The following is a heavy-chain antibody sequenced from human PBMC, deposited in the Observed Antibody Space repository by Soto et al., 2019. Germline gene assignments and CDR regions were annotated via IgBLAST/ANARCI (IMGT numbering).Heavy chain of an antibody. CDR2: ISGSGETP. Sequence: PGGYLRLSCAASGFTFSNYPMSWVRQAPGKGLEWVSGISGSGETPYYADSVKGRFTISRDNYKNMLYLQMNSLRAEDTAVYYCAKDRRITMVRGVLRDFDSWGQGNLVTVSS. J-gene: IGHJ4*01. D-gene: IGHD3-10*01. V-gene: IGHV3-23*01. CDR1: GFTFSNYP. CDR3: AKDRRITMVRGVLRDFDS.